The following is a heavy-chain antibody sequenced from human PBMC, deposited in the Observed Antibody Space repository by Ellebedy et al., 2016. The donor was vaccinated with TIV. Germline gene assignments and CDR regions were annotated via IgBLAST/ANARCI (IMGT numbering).Heavy chain of an antibody. CDR3: ARSGYYASLVDY. J-gene: IGHJ4*02. D-gene: IGHD3-22*01. CDR2: IYYSGST. V-gene: IGHV4-59*12. Sequence: SETLSLXXTVSGGSISSYYWSWIRQPPGKGLEWIGYIYYSGSTNYNPSLKSRVTISVDTSKNQFSLKLSSVTAADTAVYYCARSGYYASLVDYWGQGTLVTVSS. CDR1: GGSISSYY.